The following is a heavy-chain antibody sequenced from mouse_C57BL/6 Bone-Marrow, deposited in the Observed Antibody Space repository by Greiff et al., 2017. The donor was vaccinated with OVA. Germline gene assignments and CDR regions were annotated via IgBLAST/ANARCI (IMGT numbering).Heavy chain of an antibody. Sequence: EVQLQESGPGLVKPSQSLSLTCSVTGYSITSGYYWNWIRQFPGNKLEWMGYISYDGSNNYNPSLKNRISITRDTSKNQFFLKLNSVTTEDTATYYCARRGLLGHFDYWGQGTTLTVSS. V-gene: IGHV3-6*01. D-gene: IGHD4-1*01. J-gene: IGHJ2*01. CDR1: GYSITSGYY. CDR3: ARRGLLGHFDY. CDR2: ISYDGSN.